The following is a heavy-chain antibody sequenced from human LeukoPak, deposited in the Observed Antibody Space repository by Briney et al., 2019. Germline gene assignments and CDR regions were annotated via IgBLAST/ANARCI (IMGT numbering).Heavy chain of an antibody. CDR1: GGTFSSYA. J-gene: IGHJ6*04. CDR2: IIPIFGTA. V-gene: IGHV1-69*06. D-gene: IGHD2-15*01. CDR3: ARDGRGIWGVVVVAASYGMDV. Sequence: SVKVSCKASGGTFSSYAISWVRQAPAQGLEWMGGIIPIFGTANYAQKFQGRVTITADKSTSTAYMELSSLRSEDTAVYYCARDGRGIWGVVVVAASYGMDVWGKGTTVTVSS.